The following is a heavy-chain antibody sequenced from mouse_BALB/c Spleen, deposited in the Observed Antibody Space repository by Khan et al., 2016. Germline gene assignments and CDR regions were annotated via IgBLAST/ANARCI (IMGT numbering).Heavy chain of an antibody. CDR3: ASVAYYGNSYDAMDY. Sequence: QIQLVQSGPELKKPGETVKISCTASGFTFPNYGMNWVKQAPGKGLKWMGWINTYTGTPTYAVAFKVRFAFSLETSASTAYLQINKLKNGDMATYFCASVAYYGNSYDAMDYWGQGTSVTVSS. D-gene: IGHD2-10*01. CDR2: INTYTGTP. CDR1: GFTFPNYG. J-gene: IGHJ4*01. V-gene: IGHV9-1*02.